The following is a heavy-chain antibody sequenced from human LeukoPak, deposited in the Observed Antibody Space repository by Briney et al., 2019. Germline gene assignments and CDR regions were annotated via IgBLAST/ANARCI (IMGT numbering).Heavy chain of an antibody. CDR2: ISGSGGST. CDR3: AKDQVWIVVGSFDY. D-gene: IGHD3-22*01. V-gene: IGHV3-23*01. Sequence: GGSLRLSCAASGFTFSSYAMSWVRQAPGKGLEWVSGISGSGGSTYYADSVKGRFTISRDNSKNTLYLQMTSLRAEDTAVYYCAKDQVWIVVGSFDYWGQGSLVTVSS. J-gene: IGHJ4*02. CDR1: GFTFSSYA.